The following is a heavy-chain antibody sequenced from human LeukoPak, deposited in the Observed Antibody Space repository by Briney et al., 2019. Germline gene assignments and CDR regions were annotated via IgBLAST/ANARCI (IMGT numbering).Heavy chain of an antibody. D-gene: IGHD3-10*01. CDR3: ARDKSSMVRGVIIRTCDY. CDR2: ISAYNGNT. V-gene: IGHV1-18*01. J-gene: IGHJ4*02. Sequence: ASVKVSCKASGGTFSSYAISWVRQAPGQGLEWMGWISAYNGNTNYAQKLQGRVTMTTDTSTSTAYMELRSLRSDDTAVYYCARDKSSMVRGVIIRTCDYWGQGTLVTVSS. CDR1: GGTFSSYA.